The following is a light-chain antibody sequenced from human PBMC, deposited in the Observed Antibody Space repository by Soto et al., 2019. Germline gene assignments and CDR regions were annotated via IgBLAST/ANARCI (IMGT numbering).Light chain of an antibody. J-gene: IGLJ1*01. CDR2: EVT. Sequence: QSVLTQPASVSGSPGQSITIPCTGTSGDIGSYNRVSWYQQHPGKAPKLIIYEVTDRPSGVSNRFSGSKSGNTASLTISGLQAEYEAEYYCSSYTNINTRACVFGTGTQLTVL. CDR1: SGDIGSYNR. V-gene: IGLV2-14*01. CDR3: SSYTNINTRACV.